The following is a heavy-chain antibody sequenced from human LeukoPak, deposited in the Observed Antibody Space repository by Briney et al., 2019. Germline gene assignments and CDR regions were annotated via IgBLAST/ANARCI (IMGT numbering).Heavy chain of an antibody. CDR2: IYDGGDT. CDR1: GFPVNNNY. D-gene: IGHD3-3*01. J-gene: IGHJ4*02. CDR3: AKESGYYHY. Sequence: PGGSLRLSCAASGFPVNNNYVNWVRQAPGKGLEWVSIIYDGGDTSYADSVKGRFTISRDNSKNMVYLQMNSLRVEDTAVYYCAKESGYYHYWGQGTQVTVSS. V-gene: IGHV3-53*01.